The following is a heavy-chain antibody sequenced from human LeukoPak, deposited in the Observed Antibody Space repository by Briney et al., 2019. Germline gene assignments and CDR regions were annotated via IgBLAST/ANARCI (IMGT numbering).Heavy chain of an antibody. Sequence: GGSLRLSCAASGFTFSRYWMSWVRQAPGKGLEWVANIKQDGGEIYYVDSVKGRFTISRDNAKNSVYLHMNSLRAEDTAVCYCARDKVVGPTKFDSWGQGTLVTVSS. CDR3: ARDKVVGPTKFDS. CDR1: GFTFSRYW. CDR2: IKQDGGEI. V-gene: IGHV3-7*01. J-gene: IGHJ5*01. D-gene: IGHD1-26*01.